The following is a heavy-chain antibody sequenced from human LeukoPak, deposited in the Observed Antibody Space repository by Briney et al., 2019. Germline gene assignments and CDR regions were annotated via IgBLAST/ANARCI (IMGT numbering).Heavy chain of an antibody. CDR2: IIPIFGIA. Sequence: ASVKVSCKASGGTFSIYAISWVRQAPGQGLERMGRIIPIFGIANYAQKFQGRVTITPDKSTSTAYMELSSLRSEDTAVYYCARDHDILTGFDYWGQGTLVTVSS. V-gene: IGHV1-69*04. CDR3: ARDHDILTGFDY. D-gene: IGHD3-9*01. CDR1: GGTFSIYA. J-gene: IGHJ4*02.